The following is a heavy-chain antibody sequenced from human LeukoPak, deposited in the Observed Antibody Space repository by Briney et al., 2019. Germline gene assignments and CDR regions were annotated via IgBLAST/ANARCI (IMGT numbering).Heavy chain of an antibody. D-gene: IGHD3-22*01. CDR1: GGSISSYY. Sequence: SETLSLTCTVSGGSISSYYWSWIRQPPGKGLEWIGYIYYSGSTNYNSSLKSRVTISVDTSKNQFSLKLSSVTAADTAVYYCARTDYYDSSGYNYWGQGTLVTVSS. V-gene: IGHV4-59*08. CDR3: ARTDYYDSSGYNY. CDR2: IYYSGST. J-gene: IGHJ4*02.